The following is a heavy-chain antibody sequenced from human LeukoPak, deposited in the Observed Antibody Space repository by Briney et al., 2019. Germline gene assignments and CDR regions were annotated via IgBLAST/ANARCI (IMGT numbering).Heavy chain of an antibody. CDR2: MNPNSGNT. V-gene: IGHV1-8*01. Sequence: ASVKVSCKASGYTFTSYDINWVRQATGQGLEWMGWMNPNSGNTGYAQKFQGRVTMTRNTSISTAYMELSSLRSEDTAVYYCARGQGGKRVYYYYMDVWGKGTTVTISS. CDR3: ARGQGGKRVYYYYMDV. CDR1: GYTFTSYD. J-gene: IGHJ6*03. D-gene: IGHD3-16*01.